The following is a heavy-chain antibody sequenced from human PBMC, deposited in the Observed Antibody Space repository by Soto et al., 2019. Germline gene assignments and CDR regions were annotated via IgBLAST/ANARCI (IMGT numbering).Heavy chain of an antibody. CDR1: AASISGYH. CDR3: ARRASRYCSSSSCYTGVWFDP. V-gene: IGHV4-59*08. CDR2: MSYSGST. J-gene: IGHJ5*02. D-gene: IGHD2-2*02. Sequence: SETLSLTCTVSAASISGYHWGWIRQPPGKGLAWIGYMSYSGSTNYSPSLKSRVTMSVDTSKNQFSLKLSSVTAADTAVYYCARRASRYCSSSSCYTGVWFDPWGQGTLDTVSS.